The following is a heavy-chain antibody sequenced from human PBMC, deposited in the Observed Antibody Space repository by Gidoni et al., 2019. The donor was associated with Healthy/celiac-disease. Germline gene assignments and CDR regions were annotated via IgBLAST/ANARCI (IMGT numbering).Heavy chain of an antibody. CDR3: AGDGYNFY. D-gene: IGHD5-12*01. Sequence: EVQLVASGGGLVKPGGSLRLSCAPSGFTFSSYSLNWVRQAPGKGLEWVSSISSSSSYIYYADSVNGRFTSSRDNAKNSLYLQMNSLRAEDTAVYYCAGDGYNFYWGQGTLVTVSS. CDR2: ISSSSSYI. J-gene: IGHJ4*02. V-gene: IGHV3-21*01. CDR1: GFTFSSYS.